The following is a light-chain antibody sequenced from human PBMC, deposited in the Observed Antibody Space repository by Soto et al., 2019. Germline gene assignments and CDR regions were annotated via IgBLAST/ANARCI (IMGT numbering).Light chain of an antibody. V-gene: IGKV3-20*01. CDR2: DAS. Sequence: VVTRSAATLSLSTGKSSTFSWRARQSVSSPLAWYQQKRGQAPRLLIYDASSRASGIPDRFSGSGSGTDFTLTISRLEPEDSAVYYCQQYGSPPRTFGQGTKVDNK. CDR1: QSVSSP. J-gene: IGKJ1*01. CDR3: QQYGSPPRT.